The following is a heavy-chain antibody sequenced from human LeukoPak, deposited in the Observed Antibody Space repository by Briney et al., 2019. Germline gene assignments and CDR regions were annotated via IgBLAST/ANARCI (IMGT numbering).Heavy chain of an antibody. J-gene: IGHJ5*02. CDR2: IYHGGST. CDR1: GYSISSGYY. CDR3: ARGGGVRTGSGWRPGNWFDP. Sequence: PSETLSLTCTVSGYSISSGYYWGWIRQSPGKGLEWIGSIYHGGSTYYNPSLRSRVIASVDTSKNHFSLKMSSVTAADTAVYYCARGGGVRTGSGWRPGNWFDPWGQGTLVIVSS. V-gene: IGHV4-38-2*02. D-gene: IGHD6-19*01.